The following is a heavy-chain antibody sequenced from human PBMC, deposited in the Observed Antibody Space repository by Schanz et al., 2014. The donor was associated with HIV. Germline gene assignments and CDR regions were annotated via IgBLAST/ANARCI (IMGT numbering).Heavy chain of an antibody. J-gene: IGHJ4*02. CDR3: ARGETFEKQLWILELFPPDS. D-gene: IGHD2-2*03. Sequence: QVQLVRSGAEVKKPGSSVMVSCKTSGGTFTNYAISWVRQAPGQGLEWMGWINPNEGDTKFAQKFRGRVTMTRDSSTNTAYLEVSSLRSDDTAVYYCARGETFEKQLWILELFPPDSWGQGTLVTVSS. CDR2: INPNEGDT. V-gene: IGHV1-2*02. CDR1: GGTFTNYA.